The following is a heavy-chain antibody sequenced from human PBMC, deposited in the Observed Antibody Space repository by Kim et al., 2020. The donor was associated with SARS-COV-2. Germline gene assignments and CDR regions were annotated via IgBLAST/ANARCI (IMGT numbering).Heavy chain of an antibody. J-gene: IGHJ3*02. V-gene: IGHV4-39*07. D-gene: IGHD3-9*01. CDR2: IYYSGST. Sequence: SETLSLTCTVSGGSISSSSYYWCWIRQPPGKGLEWIGSIYYSGSTYYNPSLKSRVTISVDTSKNQFSLKLSSVTAADTAVYYCARNWQTYYDILTGSFDAFDIWGQGTMVTVSS. CDR3: ARNWQTYYDILTGSFDAFDI. CDR1: GGSISSSSYY.